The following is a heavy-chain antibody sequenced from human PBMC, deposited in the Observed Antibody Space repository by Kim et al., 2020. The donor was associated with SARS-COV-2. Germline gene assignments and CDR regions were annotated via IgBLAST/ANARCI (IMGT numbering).Heavy chain of an antibody. D-gene: IGHD3-22*01. Sequence: SETLSLTCTVPGGSISSGGYYWRWIRQHPGKGLEWIGYISYSGSTYYNPSLKSRLTMSVDTSKNQFSLKLSSVTAAATAVYYCARDLTYYDSSGYTFDPWGQGTLVTVSS. J-gene: IGHJ5*02. CDR2: ISYSGST. CDR1: GGSISSGGYY. CDR3: ARDLTYYDSSGYTFDP. V-gene: IGHV4-31*03.